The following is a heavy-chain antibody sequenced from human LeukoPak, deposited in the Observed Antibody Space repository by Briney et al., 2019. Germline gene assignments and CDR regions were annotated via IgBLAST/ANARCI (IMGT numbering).Heavy chain of an antibody. J-gene: IGHJ4*02. CDR3: TTRNPYSSSWYLDY. Sequence: GGSLRLSCAASGFTFSGSAMHWVRQASGKGLEWVGRIRSKANSYATAYAASVKGRFTISRDDSKNTAYLQMNSLKTEDTAVYYCTTRNPYSSSWYLDYWGQGTLVTVSS. CDR2: IRSKANSYAT. CDR1: GFTFSGSA. V-gene: IGHV3-73*01. D-gene: IGHD6-13*01.